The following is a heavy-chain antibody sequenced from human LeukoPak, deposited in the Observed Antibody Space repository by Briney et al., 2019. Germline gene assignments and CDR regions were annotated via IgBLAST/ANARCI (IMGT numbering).Heavy chain of an antibody. D-gene: IGHD3-9*01. Sequence: GTLSLTCAVSGASISSNNWWWSWVRQPPGKGLEWVSVIYSGGSTYYADSVKGRFTISRDNSKNTLYLQMNSLRAEDAAVYYCARAGVWDYDILTGFDYWGQGTLVTVSS. J-gene: IGHJ4*02. CDR1: GASISSNN. CDR3: ARAGVWDYDILTGFDY. CDR2: IYSGGST. V-gene: IGHV3-66*01.